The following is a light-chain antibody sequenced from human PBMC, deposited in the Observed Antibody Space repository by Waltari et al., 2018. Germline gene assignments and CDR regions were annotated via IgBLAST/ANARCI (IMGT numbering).Light chain of an antibody. V-gene: IGLV3-1*01. J-gene: IGLJ2*01. CDR3: QAWDTRTAV. CDR1: KLGDTY. Sequence: SFDLTQPPSVSVSPGQTASITCSGDKLGDTYASWYQQRPGQAPVLVIYQDTKRPSGIPEGFSGSNSGNTATLTISGTQAMDEADYYCQAWDTRTAVFGGGTKLTVL. CDR2: QDT.